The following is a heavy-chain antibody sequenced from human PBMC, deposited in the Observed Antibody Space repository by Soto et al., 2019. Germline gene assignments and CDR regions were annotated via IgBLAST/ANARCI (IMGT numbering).Heavy chain of an antibody. CDR1: GFTFSSYA. V-gene: IGHV3-23*01. CDR2: ISGSGGST. Sequence: GGSLRLSCAASGFTFSSYAMSWVRQAPGKGLEWVSAISGSGGSTYYADSVKGRFTISRDNSKNTLYLQMNSLRAEDTAVYYCAKAIFGHYYYGMDVWGQGTTVTVSS. CDR3: AKAIFGHYYYGMDV. D-gene: IGHD3-3*01. J-gene: IGHJ6*02.